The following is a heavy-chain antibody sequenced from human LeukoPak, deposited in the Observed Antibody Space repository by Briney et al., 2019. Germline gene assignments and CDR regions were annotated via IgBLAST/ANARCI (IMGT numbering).Heavy chain of an antibody. CDR3: ARGDCSSTSCPSAFDY. D-gene: IGHD2-2*01. Sequence: SETLSLTCAVCGGSFSGYYWSWIRQPPGKGLEWIGEINHSGSTNYNPSLKSRVTISVDTSKNQFSLKLSSVTAADTAVYYCARGDCSSTSCPSAFDYWGQGTLVTVSS. CDR2: INHSGST. V-gene: IGHV4-34*01. J-gene: IGHJ4*02. CDR1: GGSFSGYY.